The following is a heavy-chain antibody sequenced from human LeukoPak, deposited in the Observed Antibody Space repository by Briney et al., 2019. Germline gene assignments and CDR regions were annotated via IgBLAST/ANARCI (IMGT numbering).Heavy chain of an antibody. V-gene: IGHV3-66*01. D-gene: IGHD1-26*01. Sequence: PGGSLRLSCAASGFTVSSNYMSWVRQAPGKGLDCVSVIYSDDSSYYADSVKGRFTISRDNARNSLYLQMSSLRAEDTGVYYCASINWWEQTVIDNWGQGTLVTVSS. CDR1: GFTVSSNY. CDR3: ASINWWEQTVIDN. J-gene: IGHJ4*02. CDR2: IYSDDSS.